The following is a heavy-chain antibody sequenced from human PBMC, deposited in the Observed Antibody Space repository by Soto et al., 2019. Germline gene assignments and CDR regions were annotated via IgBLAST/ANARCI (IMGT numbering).Heavy chain of an antibody. V-gene: IGHV3-23*01. CDR1: EFTFSSYA. CDR3: AQDVHYDIVTGIEYFHH. J-gene: IGHJ1*01. Sequence: EVQLLESGGGLVQPGGSLKLSCAASEFTFSSYAMSWVRQAPGKGLEWVSGISGTGRVTNYAESVKGRFTISRDNPKKTLYLQMNSLRAADTAVSSCAQDVHYDIVTGIEYFHHWGQGTLVTVSS. CDR2: ISGTGRVT. D-gene: IGHD3-9*01.